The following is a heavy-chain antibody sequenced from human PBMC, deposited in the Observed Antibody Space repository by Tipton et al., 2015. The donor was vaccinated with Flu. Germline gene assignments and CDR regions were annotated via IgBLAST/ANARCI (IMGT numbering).Heavy chain of an antibody. Sequence: TLSLTCTVSGGSISSGSYYWGWIRQPAGKGLEWIGEINHSGSTNYNPSLKSRVTMSLDASKSHFSLKLSSVTAADTAMYYCSSYYIRAFDIWGQGTMVTVSS. CDR2: INHSGST. CDR1: GGSISSGSYY. CDR3: SSYYIRAFDI. D-gene: IGHD3-10*01. V-gene: IGHV4-61*10. J-gene: IGHJ3*02.